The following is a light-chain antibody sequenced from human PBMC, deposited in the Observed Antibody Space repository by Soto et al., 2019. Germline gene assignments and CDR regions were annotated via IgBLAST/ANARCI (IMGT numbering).Light chain of an antibody. Sequence: EIVMTQSPATLSVSPGEGATLSCRASQSVSRYLAWYQQKPGQAPRLLIYGASTRATGVPARFSGSGSGTEFTLTISNLQSEDFAVYHCQQYDKWPRTFGQGTKVDI. CDR1: QSVSRY. CDR3: QQYDKWPRT. J-gene: IGKJ1*01. CDR2: GAS. V-gene: IGKV3-15*01.